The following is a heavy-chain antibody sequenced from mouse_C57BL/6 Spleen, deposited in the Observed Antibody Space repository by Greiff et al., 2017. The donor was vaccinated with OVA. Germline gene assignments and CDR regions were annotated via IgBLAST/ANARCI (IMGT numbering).Heavy chain of an antibody. V-gene: IGHV1-26*01. D-gene: IGHD2-3*01. J-gene: IGHJ1*03. CDR3: ARWLLRDWYFDV. CDR2: INPNNGGT. CDR1: GYTFTDYY. Sequence: EVKLMESGPELVKPGASVKISCKASGYTFTDYYMNWVKQSHGKSLEWIGDINPNNGGTSYNQKFKGKATLTVDKSSSTAYMELRSLTSEDSAVYYCARWLLRDWYFDVWGTGTTVTVSS.